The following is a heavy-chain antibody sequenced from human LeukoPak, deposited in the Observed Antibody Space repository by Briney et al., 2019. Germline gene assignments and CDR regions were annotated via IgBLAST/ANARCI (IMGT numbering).Heavy chain of an antibody. J-gene: IGHJ4*02. CDR2: IYYSGST. CDR3: ARGEGYYGSGSYYPIFDY. D-gene: IGHD3-10*01. CDR1: GGSISSYY. V-gene: IGHV4-59*01. Sequence: SETLSLTCTVSGGSISSYYWSWIRQPPGEGLEWIGYIYYSGSTNYNPSLKSRVTISVDTSKNQFSLKLSSVTAADTAVYYCARGEGYYGSGSYYPIFDYWGQGTLVTVSS.